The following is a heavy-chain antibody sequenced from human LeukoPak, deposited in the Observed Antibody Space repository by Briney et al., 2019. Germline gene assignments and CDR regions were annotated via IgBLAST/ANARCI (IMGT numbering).Heavy chain of an antibody. J-gene: IGHJ4*02. CDR1: GFTVSSHA. CDR3: ANFVDTSMGGNEY. CDR2: INSDSYYT. V-gene: IGHV3-23*05. Sequence: GGSLRLSCAASGFTVSSHAMSWVRQAPGKGLEWVSAINSDSYYTCHAYSVQGRCTISRDNSKRALYLQMNSLRAEDTAVYYCANFVDTSMGGNEYWGQGTLVTVSS. D-gene: IGHD3-16*01.